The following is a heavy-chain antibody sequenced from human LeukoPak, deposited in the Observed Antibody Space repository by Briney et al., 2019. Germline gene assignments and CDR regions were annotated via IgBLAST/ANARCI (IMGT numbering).Heavy chain of an antibody. D-gene: IGHD3-10*01. CDR3: ATYGSGSYYRADWFDP. CDR1: GGSISSGGYS. Sequence: SETLSLTCAVSGGSISSGGYSWSWIRQPPGKGLEWIGYIYYSGSTNYNPSLKSRVTISVDTSKNQFSLKLSSVTAADTAVYYCATYGSGSYYRADWFDPWGQGTLVTVSS. J-gene: IGHJ5*02. CDR2: IYYSGST. V-gene: IGHV4-61*08.